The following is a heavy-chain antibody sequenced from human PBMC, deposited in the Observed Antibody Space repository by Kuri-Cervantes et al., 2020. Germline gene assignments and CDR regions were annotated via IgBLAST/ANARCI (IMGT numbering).Heavy chain of an antibody. Sequence: GESLKISCAASGFTFSSYAMHWVRQAPGKGLEWVAVISYDGSNKYYADSVKGRFTISRDNSKNTLYLQMSSLRSEDTAVYYCARGLPKPIYYGMDVWGQGTTVTVSS. V-gene: IGHV3-30-3*01. J-gene: IGHJ6*02. CDR3: ARGLPKPIYYGMDV. CDR1: GFTFSSYA. CDR2: ISYDGSNK.